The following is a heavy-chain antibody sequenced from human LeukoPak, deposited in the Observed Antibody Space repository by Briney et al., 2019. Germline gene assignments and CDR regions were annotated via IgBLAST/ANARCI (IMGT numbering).Heavy chain of an antibody. CDR1: GFTFSSYG. J-gene: IGHJ3*02. CDR3: AKDSAPPDAFDI. Sequence: PGRSLRLSCAASGFTFSSYGMHRVRQAPGKGLEWVAVILYDGSNKYYADSVKGRFTISRDNSKNTLYLQMNSLRAEDTAVYYCAKDSAPPDAFDIWGQGTMVTVSS. CDR2: ILYDGSNK. V-gene: IGHV3-30*18.